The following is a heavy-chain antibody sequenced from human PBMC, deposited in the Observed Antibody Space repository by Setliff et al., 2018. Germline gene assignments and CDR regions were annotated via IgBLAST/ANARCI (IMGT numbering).Heavy chain of an antibody. V-gene: IGHV4-4*08. CDR1: GVSVSRHY. Sequence: SETLSLTCIVSGVSVSRHYWSWIRQPPGKTLEWIGYIYTGGSTTYNPSLKSRVTLSLDTSKNHLSLNLTSVTAADTAVYYCARDVWGAGTGWFDPWGLGILVTGS. CDR3: ARDVWGAGTGWFDP. CDR2: IYTGGST. J-gene: IGHJ5*02. D-gene: IGHD1-1*01.